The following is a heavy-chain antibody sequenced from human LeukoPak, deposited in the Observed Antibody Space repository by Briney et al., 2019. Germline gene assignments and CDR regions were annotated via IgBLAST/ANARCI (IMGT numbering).Heavy chain of an antibody. J-gene: IGHJ6*02. D-gene: IGHD6-13*01. Sequence: GGSLRLSCAASGFTVSSNYMSWVRQAPGKGLAWVSVIYSGGSTYYADSVKGRFTISRDNSKNTLYLQMNSLRAEDTAVYYCAREVAAAGYVYYGMDVWGQGTTVTVSS. CDR2: IYSGGST. CDR1: GFTVSSNY. CDR3: AREVAAAGYVYYGMDV. V-gene: IGHV3-66*01.